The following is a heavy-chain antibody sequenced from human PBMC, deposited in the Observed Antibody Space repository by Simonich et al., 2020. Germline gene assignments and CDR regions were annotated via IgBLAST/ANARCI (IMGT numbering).Heavy chain of an antibody. J-gene: IGHJ4*02. CDR2: RNPNSGNK. D-gene: IGHD1-26*01. V-gene: IGHV1-8*03. CDR1: GYTFTSYD. Sequence: QVQLVQSGAEVKKPGASVKVSCKASGYTFTSYDINWVRQATGQGLKVMGWRNPNSGNKGDAQKFQGRVTITRNTSISTAYMELSSLRSEDTAVYYCARTYSGSYYYFDYWGQGTLVTVSS. CDR3: ARTYSGSYYYFDY.